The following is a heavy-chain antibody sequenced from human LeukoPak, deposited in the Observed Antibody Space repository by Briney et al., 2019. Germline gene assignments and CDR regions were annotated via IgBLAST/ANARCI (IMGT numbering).Heavy chain of an antibody. CDR2: IYPADSDI. Sequence: GESLMISCKGSGYSISNYWIAWVRQMPCKGLEWMGIIYPADSDIRYSPSFQGQVTISADKSISTAYLQWNSLKASDTAMYYCARQEYCSGASCYTWFDPWGQGTLVTVSS. CDR3: ARQEYCSGASCYTWFDP. D-gene: IGHD2-15*01. J-gene: IGHJ5*02. CDR1: GYSISNYW. V-gene: IGHV5-51*01.